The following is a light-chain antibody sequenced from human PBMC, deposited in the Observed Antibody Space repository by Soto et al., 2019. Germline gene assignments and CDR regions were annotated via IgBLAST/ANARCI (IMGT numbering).Light chain of an antibody. CDR3: QKRGITHT. CDR2: YTT. V-gene: IGKV3-11*01. J-gene: IGKJ4*01. Sequence: EIVLTQSPGTLSLSPGETATLSCRASESVSRYLAWYQHRPGQAPRLLIYYTTNRGTGITVRFSGSGTGINLTISISRLEAEDFALYYCQKRGITHTFGGGTRVEVK. CDR1: ESVSRY.